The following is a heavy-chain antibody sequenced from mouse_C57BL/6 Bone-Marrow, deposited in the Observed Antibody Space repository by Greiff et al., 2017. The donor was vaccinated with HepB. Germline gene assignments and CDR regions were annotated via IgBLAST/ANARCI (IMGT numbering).Heavy chain of an antibody. CDR1: GYTFTSYW. J-gene: IGHJ4*01. CDR3: ARGEGNYFYAMDY. D-gene: IGHD2-1*01. CDR2: IDPNRGGT. Sequence: QVQLQQPGAELVKPGASVKLSCKASGYTFTSYWMHWVQPRPGRGLEWIGRIDPNRGGTQSNEKFKSKATLTVDKPSSTAYMQLSSLTSEDSAVYYCARGEGNYFYAMDYWGQGTSVTVSS. V-gene: IGHV1-72*01.